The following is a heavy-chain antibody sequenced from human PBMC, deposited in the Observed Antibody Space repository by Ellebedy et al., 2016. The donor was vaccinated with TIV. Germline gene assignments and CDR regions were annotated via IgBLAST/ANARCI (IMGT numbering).Heavy chain of an antibody. Sequence: MPGGSLRLSCTVSGGSISSSSHYWGWLRQPPGKGLEWIGSIYYTGETYYHPSLQSRVTVSGDTSQNQFSLRLSSVTAADTAVYYCARHVPVRRVHWDPQWDSLKGTFDSWGQGALVTVSS. J-gene: IGHJ4*02. V-gene: IGHV4-39*01. CDR3: ARHVPVRRVHWDPQWDSLKGTFDS. CDR2: IYYTGET. D-gene: IGHD1-26*01. CDR1: GGSISSSSHY.